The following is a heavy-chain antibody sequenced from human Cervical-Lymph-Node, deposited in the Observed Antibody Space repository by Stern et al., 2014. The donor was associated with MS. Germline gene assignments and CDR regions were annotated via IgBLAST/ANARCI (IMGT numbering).Heavy chain of an antibody. CDR1: GDSLSSNH. V-gene: IGHV4-59*08. CDR3: ARRVRGMDY. J-gene: IGHJ4*02. Sequence: DQLVESGPGLVKPSETLSLTCTVSGDSLSSNHWSWIRQFPGKGLEWIGYVYYSGSTNYNPSLKSRFNIPVAMSPNQFSLNRSPVTAADTAVYYCARRVRGMDYWGQGTLVTVSS. D-gene: IGHD3-10*01. CDR2: VYYSGST.